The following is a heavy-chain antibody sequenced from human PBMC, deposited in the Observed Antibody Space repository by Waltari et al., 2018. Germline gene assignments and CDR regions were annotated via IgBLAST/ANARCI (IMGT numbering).Heavy chain of an antibody. CDR1: GGSISSYY. CDR2: IYTSGST. D-gene: IGHD3-3*01. Sequence: QVQLQESGPGLVKPSETLSLTCTVSGGSISSYYWSWIRQPAGKGLEWIGRIYTSGSTNYNPPLKSRVTMSVETSKNQFSLKLSSVTAADTAVYYCAREGYYDFWSGYFGVTAFFDYWGQGTLVTVSS. CDR3: AREGYYDFWSGYFGVTAFFDY. J-gene: IGHJ4*02. V-gene: IGHV4-4*07.